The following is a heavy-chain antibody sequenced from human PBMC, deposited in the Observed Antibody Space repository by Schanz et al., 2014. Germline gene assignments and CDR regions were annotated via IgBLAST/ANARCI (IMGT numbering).Heavy chain of an antibody. Sequence: PGGSLRLSCAASGFTFRDYYMNWVRQAPGKGLEWVAVIWSDGSGKYYADSVKGRFTISRDNAKISLYLQMNSLRVEDTAVYYCARDTSYGMDVWGQGTTVTVSS. J-gene: IGHJ6*02. CDR3: ARDTSYGMDV. V-gene: IGHV3-33*08. CDR1: GFTFRDYY. CDR2: IWSDGSGK.